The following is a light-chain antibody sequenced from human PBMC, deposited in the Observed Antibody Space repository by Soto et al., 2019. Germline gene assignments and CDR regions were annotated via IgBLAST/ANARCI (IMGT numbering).Light chain of an antibody. V-gene: IGLV2-14*01. Sequence: QSVLTQPASVSGSPGQSITISCTGNSSDVGGYHYVSWYQLHPGKAPNLMVFEVSNRPSGVSYRFAGSKSGNTASLTISGLQAEDEADYFCSSYSISTAYLFGTGTKVTVL. CDR3: SSYSISTAYL. CDR1: SSDVGGYHY. CDR2: EVS. J-gene: IGLJ1*01.